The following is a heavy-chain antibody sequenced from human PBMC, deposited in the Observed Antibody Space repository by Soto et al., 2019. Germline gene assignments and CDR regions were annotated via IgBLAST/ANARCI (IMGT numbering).Heavy chain of an antibody. CDR2: IIPIFGTA. J-gene: IGHJ6*02. Sequence: SVKVSCKASGGTFSSYAISWVRQAPGQGLEWMGGIIPIFGTANYAQKFQGRVTITADESTSTAYMELSSLRSEDTAVYYCARRYITICGVVTQPDYYYYGMDVWGQGTTVTVSS. D-gene: IGHD3-3*01. CDR3: ARRYITICGVVTQPDYYYYGMDV. V-gene: IGHV1-69*13. CDR1: GGTFSSYA.